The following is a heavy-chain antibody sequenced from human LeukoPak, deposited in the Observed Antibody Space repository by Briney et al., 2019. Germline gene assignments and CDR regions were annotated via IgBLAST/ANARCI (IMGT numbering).Heavy chain of an antibody. V-gene: IGHV4-61*02. D-gene: IGHD6-6*01. CDR3: ARGGSSRPHYYGMDV. CDR1: GGSISSGSYY. CDR2: IYTSGST. Sequence: SETLSLTCTVSGGSISSGSYYWIWIRQPAGKGLEWIGRIYTSGSTNYNPSLKSRVTISVDTSKNQFSLKLSSVTAADTAVYYCARGGSSRPHYYGMDVWGQGTTVTVSS. J-gene: IGHJ6*02.